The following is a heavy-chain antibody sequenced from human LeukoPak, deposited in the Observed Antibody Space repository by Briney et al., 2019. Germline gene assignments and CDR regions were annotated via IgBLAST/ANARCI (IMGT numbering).Heavy chain of an antibody. V-gene: IGHV4-34*01. D-gene: IGHD2-21*02. Sequence: SETLSLTCAGSGVSFDDYYWSWVRQTPGKGLEWIGEINHSGYTNDSPSLKSRVTLSIDTSRKQFSPNLRPVTVADTGIYYCTRMTAGHDYWGQGTLVTVSS. CDR2: INHSGYT. J-gene: IGHJ4*02. CDR3: TRMTAGHDY. CDR1: GVSFDDYY.